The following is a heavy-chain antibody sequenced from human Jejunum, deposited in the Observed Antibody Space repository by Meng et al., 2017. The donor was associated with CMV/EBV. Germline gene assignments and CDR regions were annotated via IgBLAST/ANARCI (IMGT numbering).Heavy chain of an antibody. CDR2: IYYSGNT. CDR3: ARARGKQLGLFDY. V-gene: IGHV4-59*01. CDR1: GRSLSTYF. J-gene: IGHJ4*02. D-gene: IGHD6-6*01. Sequence: SGRSLSTYFWSWTRKPPGKGLEWIGYIYYSGNTNYNPSLKSRATISVDTSKNQFSLKLISVTAADTALYYCARARGKQLGLFDYWGQGTLVTVSS.